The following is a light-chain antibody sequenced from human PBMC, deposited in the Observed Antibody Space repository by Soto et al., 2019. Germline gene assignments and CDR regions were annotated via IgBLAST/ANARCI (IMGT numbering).Light chain of an antibody. CDR1: QSLLHITGETF. Sequence: DVVITQTPLSLSFSPLQPASISCKFSQSLLHITGETFLFWYLQKPGQSPQLLIYEVSTRVSGVPDRFSGSGSGTDFTLEISRVETDDVGIYYCMQSTQLPPTFGQGTRLEI. J-gene: IGKJ5*01. CDR3: MQSTQLPPT. V-gene: IGKV2D-29*02. CDR2: EVS.